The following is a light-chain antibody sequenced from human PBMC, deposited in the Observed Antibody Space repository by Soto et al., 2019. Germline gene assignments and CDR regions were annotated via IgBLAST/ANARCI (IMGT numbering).Light chain of an antibody. V-gene: IGKV3-20*01. Sequence: EIVLTQSPGALSLSPGETATLSCRASQSVNKKYLAWYQQKPGQAPRLVMYGASSRPPGLPDRFSGSGSATDFTLTISRLEPEDFALYYCHHYGSSFGGGTKVEIK. CDR1: QSVNKKY. J-gene: IGKJ4*01. CDR3: HHYGSS. CDR2: GAS.